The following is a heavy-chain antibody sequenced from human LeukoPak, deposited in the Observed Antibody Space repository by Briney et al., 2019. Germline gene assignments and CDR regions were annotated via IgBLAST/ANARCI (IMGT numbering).Heavy chain of an antibody. J-gene: IGHJ6*01. CDR1: GFTFSDYG. V-gene: IGHV3-33*01. CDR3: ASELGYGMAV. CDR2: IRYDGSHK. D-gene: IGHD7-27*01. Sequence: GGSLRLSCAASGFTFSDYGIHWVRQAPAKGLEWVADIRYDGSHKYYADSVMGRFTISRDNSRDTLHLQMHSLRAEDTAVYYLASELGYGMAVWGPGATVTLSS.